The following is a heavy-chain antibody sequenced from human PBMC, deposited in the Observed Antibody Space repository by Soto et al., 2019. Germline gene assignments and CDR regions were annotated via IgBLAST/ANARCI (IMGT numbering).Heavy chain of an antibody. D-gene: IGHD1-26*01. CDR1: SGSIGTYY. V-gene: IGHV4-59*01. Sequence: TSETLSLTCTFSSGSIGTYYWNLIRQPPGKGLEWIAYIDYSGSTNSNPSLKSRLTISIDTSKNQFSLKLSSVTAADTAVYYCARGRRSSGRHDASDIWGQGTMVTVSS. J-gene: IGHJ3*02. CDR2: IDYSGST. CDR3: ARGRRSSGRHDASDI.